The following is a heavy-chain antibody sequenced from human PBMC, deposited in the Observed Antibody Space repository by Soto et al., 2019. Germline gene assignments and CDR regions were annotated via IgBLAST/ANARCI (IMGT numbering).Heavy chain of an antibody. CDR3: ARDRGSSGYSRTFYYYYGMDV. CDR2: ISYDGSNK. J-gene: IGHJ6*02. D-gene: IGHD3-22*01. V-gene: IGHV3-30-3*01. CDR1: GFTLSGYA. Sequence: GGSLTLSCAAPGFTLSGYAMHWVRQAPGKGLEWVAVISYDGSNKYYADSVKGRFTISRDNSKNTLYLQMNSLRAEDTAVYYCARDRGSSGYSRTFYYYYGMDVWGQGTTATVYS.